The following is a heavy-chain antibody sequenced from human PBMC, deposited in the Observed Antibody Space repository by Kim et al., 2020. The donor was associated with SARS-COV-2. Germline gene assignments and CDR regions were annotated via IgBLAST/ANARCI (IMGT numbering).Heavy chain of an antibody. Sequence: GGSLRLSCAASGFTFSAFWMSWVRQAPGKGLEWVANIKQDGSEKSYVDSVKGRFTFSRDNAKNSLYLQMNSLRAEDTAVYYCARCRDGYKHFDFWGQGTLVTVSS. CDR1: GFTFSAFW. J-gene: IGHJ4*02. CDR3: ARCRDGYKHFDF. CDR2: IKQDGSEK. D-gene: IGHD5-12*01. V-gene: IGHV3-7*01.